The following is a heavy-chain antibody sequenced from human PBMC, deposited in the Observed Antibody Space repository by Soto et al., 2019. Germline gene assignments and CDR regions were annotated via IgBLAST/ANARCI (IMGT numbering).Heavy chain of an antibody. D-gene: IGHD6-13*01. CDR2: IYHSGST. J-gene: IGHJ4*02. CDR3: ARDRGQQQLLFH. V-gene: IGHV4-4*02. Sequence: SETLSLTCAVSGGSISSSNWWSWVRQPPGKGLEWIGEIYHSGSTNYNPSLKGRVTISVDKSKNQFSLKLSSVTAADTAVYYCARDRGQQQLLFHWGQGTLVTVSS. CDR1: GGSISSSNW.